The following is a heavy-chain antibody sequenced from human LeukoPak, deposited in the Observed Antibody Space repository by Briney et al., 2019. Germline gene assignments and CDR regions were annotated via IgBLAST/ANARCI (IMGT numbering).Heavy chain of an antibody. J-gene: IGHJ4*02. Sequence: GGPLRLSCAASGFTFNNYAMRCVRQAPGKGRECVSDISGSGGSTDYADSVKGRFTISRDNSKNALFLQMNSLRAEDTGVYYCAKGDSTYYYDSSGYMGGQGTLVTVSS. CDR2: ISGSGGST. D-gene: IGHD3-22*01. V-gene: IGHV3-23*01. CDR1: GFTFNNYA. CDR3: AKGDSTYYYDSSGYM.